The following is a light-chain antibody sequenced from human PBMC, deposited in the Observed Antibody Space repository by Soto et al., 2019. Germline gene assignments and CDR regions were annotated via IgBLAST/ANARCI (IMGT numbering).Light chain of an antibody. CDR1: SSDVGGYNY. Sequence: QSALTQPASVSGSPGQSFTISCTGTSSDVGGYNYVSWYQQQAGKAPKLIIHEVSNRPSGVSNRFSGSKSGNTASLTISGLQAEDEADYYCDSYTSSRAYVFGIGTKVTVL. J-gene: IGLJ1*01. CDR3: DSYTSSRAYV. CDR2: EVS. V-gene: IGLV2-14*01.